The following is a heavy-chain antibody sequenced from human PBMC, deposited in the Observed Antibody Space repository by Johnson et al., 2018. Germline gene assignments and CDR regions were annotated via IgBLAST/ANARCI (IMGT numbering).Heavy chain of an antibody. J-gene: IGHJ3*02. CDR2: ISRSGDHI. D-gene: IGHD2-15*01. V-gene: IGHV3-21*06. CDR3: ATDLVVLGAISGGAFDM. CDR1: GFLFSTYN. Sequence: EVQLVETGGGLVRPGGSLRLTCAASGFLFSTYNLNWVRQAPGKGLEWVASISRSGDHIQYVDSVKGRFIISRDHAKNSLYLQMNSLKAADTALYFCATDLVVLGAISGGAFDMWGPGTVVTVSS.